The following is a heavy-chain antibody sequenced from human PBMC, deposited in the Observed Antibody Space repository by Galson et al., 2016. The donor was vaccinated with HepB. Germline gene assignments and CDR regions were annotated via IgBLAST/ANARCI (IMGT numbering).Heavy chain of an antibody. CDR2: IKDDGSEK. V-gene: IGHV3-7*01. CDR1: GFNFRSYW. CDR3: ARDWNCGGGCYPFDK. D-gene: IGHD2-21*01. J-gene: IGHJ4*02. Sequence: SLRLSCATSGFNFRSYWMSWIRLAPGKGLERVANIKDDGSEKRYVDSVKGRFSVYRDNAKNSVYLQMNNRRVEDTAIYYCARDWNCGGGCYPFDKWGQGTLVTVSP.